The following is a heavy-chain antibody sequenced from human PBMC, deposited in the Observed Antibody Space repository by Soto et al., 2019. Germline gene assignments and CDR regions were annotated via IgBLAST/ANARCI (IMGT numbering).Heavy chain of an antibody. J-gene: IGHJ4*02. V-gene: IGHV1-18*01. Sequence: QVQLVQSGAEVKKPGASVKVSCKASGYTFTSYGISWVRQAPGQGLEWMGWISAYNGNTNYAEKLQGRVTMTTDTSTSTAYMELRSLRSDDTAVYYCARYCSSTSCYERDDYWGQGTLVTVSS. CDR2: ISAYNGNT. CDR1: GYTFTSYG. D-gene: IGHD2-2*01. CDR3: ARYCSSTSCYERDDY.